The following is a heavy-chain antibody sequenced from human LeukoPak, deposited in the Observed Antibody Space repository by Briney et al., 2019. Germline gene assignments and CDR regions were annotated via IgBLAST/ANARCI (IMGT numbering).Heavy chain of an antibody. J-gene: IGHJ6*03. D-gene: IGHD6-6*01. CDR1: GFTFSSYS. CDR2: ISSSSSTI. V-gene: IGHV3-48*04. CDR3: ARLSSSSYFYYYYMDV. Sequence: GGSLRLSCAASGFTFSSYSMNWVRQAPGKRLEWVSYISSSSSTIYYADSVKGRFTISRDNAKNSLYLQMNSLRAEDTAVYYCARLSSSSYFYYYYMDVWGKGTTVTVSS.